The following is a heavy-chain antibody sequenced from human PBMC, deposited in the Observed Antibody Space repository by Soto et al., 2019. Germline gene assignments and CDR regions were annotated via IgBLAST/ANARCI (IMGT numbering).Heavy chain of an antibody. J-gene: IGHJ6*02. D-gene: IGHD2-15*01. CDR1: GYTLTELS. CDR2: FDPEDGET. Sequence: ASVKVSCKVSGYTLTELSMHWVRQAPGKGLEWMGGFDPEDGETIYAQKFQGRVTMTEDTSTDTAYMELSSLRSEDTAVYYCATVVYCRGGSCSDYYYYGMDVWGQGTTVTVSS. V-gene: IGHV1-24*01. CDR3: ATVVYCRGGSCSDYYYYGMDV.